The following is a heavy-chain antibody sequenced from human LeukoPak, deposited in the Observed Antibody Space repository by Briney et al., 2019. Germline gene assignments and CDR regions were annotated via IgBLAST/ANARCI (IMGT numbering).Heavy chain of an antibody. CDR3: AKGIKYCSSTSCFNPFDY. D-gene: IGHD2-2*01. Sequence: GSLRLSCAASGFTFSSYAMSWVRQAPGKGLEWVSAISGSGGSTYYADSVKGRFTISRDNSKNTLYLQMNSLRAEDTAVYYCAKGIKYCSSTSCFNPFDYWGQGTLVTVSS. CDR2: ISGSGGST. V-gene: IGHV3-23*01. J-gene: IGHJ4*02. CDR1: GFTFSSYA.